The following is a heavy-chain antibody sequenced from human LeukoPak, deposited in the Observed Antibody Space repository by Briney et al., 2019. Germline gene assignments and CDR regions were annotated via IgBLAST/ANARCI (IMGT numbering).Heavy chain of an antibody. CDR3: VRDRVYDADFDS. J-gene: IGHJ4*02. CDR1: GFTFSNYW. V-gene: IGHV3-74*01. Sequence: SGGSLRLSCEASGFTFSNYWMHWVRQAPGKGLVWVSHIKSDGRSTTYADSVKGRFTISRDNTKSTLYLQMNSLRAEDTAVYYCVRDRVYDADFDSWGQGTLVTVSS. CDR2: IKSDGRST. D-gene: IGHD5/OR15-5a*01.